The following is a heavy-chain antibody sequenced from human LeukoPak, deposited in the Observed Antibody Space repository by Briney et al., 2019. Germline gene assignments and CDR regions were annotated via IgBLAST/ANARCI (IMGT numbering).Heavy chain of an antibody. CDR2: IIPIFGTA. V-gene: IGHV1-69*13. Sequence: ASVKVSCKASGGTFSSYAISWVRQAPGQGLEWMGGIIPIFGTANYAQKFQGRVTITADESTSTAYMELSSLRSEDTAVYYCASGGRPKAFDIWGQGTRVTVSS. CDR1: GGTFSSYA. CDR3: ASGGRPKAFDI. D-gene: IGHD3-16*01. J-gene: IGHJ3*02.